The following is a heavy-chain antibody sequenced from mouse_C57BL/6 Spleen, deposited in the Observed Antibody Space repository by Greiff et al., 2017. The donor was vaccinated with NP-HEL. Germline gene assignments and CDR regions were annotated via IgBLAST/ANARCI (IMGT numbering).Heavy chain of an antibody. CDR3: ARFWGFAY. Sequence: VQLQQSGPELVKPGASVKISCKASGYTFTDYYMNWVKQSHGKSLEWIGDINPNNGGTSYNQKFKGKATLTVDKSSSTAYMELRSLTSEYSAVYYCARFWGFAYWGQGTLVTVSA. D-gene: IGHD4-1*01. V-gene: IGHV1-26*01. CDR1: GYTFTDYY. J-gene: IGHJ3*01. CDR2: INPNNGGT.